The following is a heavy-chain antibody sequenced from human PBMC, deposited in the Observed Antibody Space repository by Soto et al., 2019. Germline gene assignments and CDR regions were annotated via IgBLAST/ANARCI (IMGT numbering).Heavy chain of an antibody. V-gene: IGHV1-69*13. CDR2: IIPIFGTA. CDR1: RGTFSSYA. CDR3: ARDVVRDYYGSGSYYKGHGMDV. Sequence: SVKVSCKASRGTFSSYAIIWVRQAPGQGLEWMGGIIPIFGTANYAQKFQGRVTITADESTSTAYMELSSLRSEDTAVYYCARDVVRDYYGSGSYYKGHGMDVWGQGTTVTVSS. D-gene: IGHD3-10*01. J-gene: IGHJ6*02.